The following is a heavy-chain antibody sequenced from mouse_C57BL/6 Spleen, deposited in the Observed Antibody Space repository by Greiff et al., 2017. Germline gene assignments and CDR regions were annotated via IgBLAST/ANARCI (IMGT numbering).Heavy chain of an antibody. D-gene: IGHD1-2*01. V-gene: IGHV1-82*01. CDR2: IYPGDGDP. Sequence: QVQLQQSGPELVKPGASVKISCKASGYAFSSSWMNWVKQRPGKGLEWIGRIYPGDGDPNYNGKFKGKATLTADKSSSTAYMQLSSLTSEDSAVYFCHRPHNYGYAMDYWGQGTSVTVSS. CDR1: GYAFSSSW. J-gene: IGHJ4*01. CDR3: HRPHNYGYAMDY.